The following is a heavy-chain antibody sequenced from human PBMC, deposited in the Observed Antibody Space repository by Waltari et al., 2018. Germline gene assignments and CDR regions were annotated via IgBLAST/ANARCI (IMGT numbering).Heavy chain of an antibody. Sequence: QVQLQESGPGLVKPSETLSLTCTVSGGSISSYYWSWIRQPPGKGLEWIGYIYYRGSTNYNPSLKSRVTISVDTSKNQFSLKLSSVTAADTAVYYCARAYYDFWSGYQAYYYYYMDVWGKGTTVTVSS. V-gene: IGHV4-59*01. CDR1: GGSISSYY. CDR3: ARAYYDFWSGYQAYYYYYMDV. J-gene: IGHJ6*03. CDR2: IYYRGST. D-gene: IGHD3-3*01.